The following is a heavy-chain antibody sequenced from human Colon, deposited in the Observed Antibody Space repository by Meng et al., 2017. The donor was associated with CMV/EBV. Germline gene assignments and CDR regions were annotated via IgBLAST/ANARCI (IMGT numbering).Heavy chain of an antibody. Sequence: VPMVHAGAEVRLLGASVKVSCKASGYSFPGYYIHWVRQAPGQGLEWMGWMDPTTGRTDYAQKFQGTVTMTRDTSISTAYLELSRLTSDDTAVYYCASHSSYVWGSHHWGQGTLVTVSS. CDR3: ASHSSYVWGSHH. J-gene: IGHJ1*01. D-gene: IGHD3-16*01. CDR1: GYSFPGYY. CDR2: MDPTTGRT. V-gene: IGHV1-2*02.